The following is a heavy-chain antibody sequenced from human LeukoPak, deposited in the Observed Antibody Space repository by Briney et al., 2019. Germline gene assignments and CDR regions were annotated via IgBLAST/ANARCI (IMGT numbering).Heavy chain of an antibody. CDR1: GGSISSSSYY. D-gene: IGHD3-10*01. Sequence: PSETLSLTCTVSGGSISSSSYYWAWIRQPPGKGLEWIGSIHYSGSTYYNPSLQSRVTISIDTSKNQFSLKLRFVTAADTAVYYCARVVTRGGNDYWGQGTLVTVSS. V-gene: IGHV4-39*07. CDR2: IHYSGST. J-gene: IGHJ4*02. CDR3: ARVVTRGGNDY.